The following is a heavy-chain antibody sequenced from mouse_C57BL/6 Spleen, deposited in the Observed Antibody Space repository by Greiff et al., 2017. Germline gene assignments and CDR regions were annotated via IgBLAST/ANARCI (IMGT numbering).Heavy chain of an antibody. J-gene: IGHJ2*01. CDR1: GYSITSGYY. CDR3: ARDGGIYYDYDDH. V-gene: IGHV3-6*01. Sequence: ESGPGLVKPSQSLSLTCSVTGYSITSGYYWNWIRQFPGNKLEWMGYISYDGSNNYNPSLKNRISITRDTSKNQFFLKLNSVTTEDTATYYCARDGGIYYDYDDHWGQGTTLTVSS. D-gene: IGHD2-4*01. CDR2: ISYDGSN.